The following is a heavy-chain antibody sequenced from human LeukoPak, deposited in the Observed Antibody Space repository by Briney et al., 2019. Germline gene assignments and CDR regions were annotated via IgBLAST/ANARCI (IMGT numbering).Heavy chain of an antibody. CDR3: ARSGRGNSAGFDC. V-gene: IGHV4-59*01. D-gene: IGHD3-10*01. J-gene: IGHJ4*02. CDR1: GGSISSYY. Sequence: PSETLSLTCTVSGGSISSYYWSWIRQPPGKGLEWIGYIYYSGSTNYNPSLKSRGTISVDTSNNQFSLKLTSVTAADTAVYYCARSGRGNSAGFDCWGQGTLVTVSS. CDR2: IYYSGST.